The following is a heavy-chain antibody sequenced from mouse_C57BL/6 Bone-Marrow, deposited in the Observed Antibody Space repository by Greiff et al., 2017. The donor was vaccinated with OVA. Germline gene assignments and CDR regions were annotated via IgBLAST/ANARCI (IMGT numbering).Heavy chain of an antibody. CDR1: GYTFTSYG. V-gene: IGHV1-58*01. CDR2: IHIGNGYT. CDR3: ARSIYYDYESFDY. Sequence: EVMLVESGAELVRPGSSVKMSCKTSGYTFTSYGINWVKQRPGQGLEWIGYIHIGNGYTEYNEKFKGKATLTSDTSSSTAYMQLSSLTSEDSAIYFCARSIYYDYESFDYWGQGTTLTVSS. J-gene: IGHJ2*01. D-gene: IGHD2-4*01.